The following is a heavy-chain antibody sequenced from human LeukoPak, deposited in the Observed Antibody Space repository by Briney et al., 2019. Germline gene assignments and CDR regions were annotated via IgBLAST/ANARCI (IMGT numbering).Heavy chain of an antibody. CDR2: TYYRSNWYN. J-gene: IGHJ3*02. CDR3: ARRIGNSDAFDI. D-gene: IGHD4-23*01. Sequence: TSQTLSLTCALSGDIVSSNSAAWNWIRQSPSRGLEWLGRTYYRSNWYNDYAVSVKSRITINPDTSKNQFSLQLNSVTPEDTAVYYCARRIGNSDAFDIWGQGTMVTVSS. CDR1: GDIVSSNSAA. V-gene: IGHV6-1*01.